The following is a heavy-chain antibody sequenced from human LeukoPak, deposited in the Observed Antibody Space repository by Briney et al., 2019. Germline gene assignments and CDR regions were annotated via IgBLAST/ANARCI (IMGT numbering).Heavy chain of an antibody. J-gene: IGHJ4*02. CDR3: ARGYYYDSSGYSHFDY. CDR2: IWYDGSNK. D-gene: IGHD3-22*01. CDR1: GFTFSSYG. Sequence: PGGSLRLSCAASGFTFSSYGMHWVRQAPGKGLEWVAVIWYDGSNKYYADSVKGRFTISRDNSKNTLYLQMNSLRAEDTAVYYCARGYYYDSSGYSHFDYWGQGTLVTVSS. V-gene: IGHV3-33*01.